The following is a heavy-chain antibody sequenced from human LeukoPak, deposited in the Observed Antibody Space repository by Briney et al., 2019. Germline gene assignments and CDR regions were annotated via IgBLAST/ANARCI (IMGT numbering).Heavy chain of an antibody. Sequence: PSETLSLTCAVYGDSFSGYYWSWIRQSPGTGLEWIGEVNDRGTTNYNPNLKSRVTISVVTSSNQFSLKLTSVTAADTAIYFCATRRGGPYPYYFDHWDQGALVTVYS. J-gene: IGHJ4*02. CDR3: ATRRGGPYPYYFDH. CDR1: GDSFSGYY. CDR2: VNDRGTT. D-gene: IGHD1/OR15-1a*01. V-gene: IGHV4-34*01.